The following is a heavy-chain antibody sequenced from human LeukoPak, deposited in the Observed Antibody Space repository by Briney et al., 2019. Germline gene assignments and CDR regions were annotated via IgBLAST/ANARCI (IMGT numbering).Heavy chain of an antibody. CDR2: INPNSGGT. CDR1: GYTFTGYY. Sequence: ASVKVSCKASGYTFTGYYMHWVRQAPGQGLEWMGWINPNSGGTNHAQKFQGRVTMTRDTSISTAYMELSRLRSDDTAVYYCARARSYYYYMDVWGKGTTVTVSS. V-gene: IGHV1-2*02. J-gene: IGHJ6*03. CDR3: ARARSYYYYMDV.